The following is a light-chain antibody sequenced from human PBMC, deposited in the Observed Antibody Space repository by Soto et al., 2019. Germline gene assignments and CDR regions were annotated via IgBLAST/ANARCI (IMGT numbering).Light chain of an antibody. V-gene: IGKV1-5*03. J-gene: IGKJ1*01. CDR2: KAS. CDR3: QQYNSYSAT. CDR1: QSISSW. Sequence: DIQMTQSPSTLSASVGDRVTLTCRASQSISSWLAWYQQKPGKAPKLLIYKASSLESGVPSRFSGSGSGTEFTLTISSLQPDDFATYYCQQYNSYSATFGQGTKVEIK.